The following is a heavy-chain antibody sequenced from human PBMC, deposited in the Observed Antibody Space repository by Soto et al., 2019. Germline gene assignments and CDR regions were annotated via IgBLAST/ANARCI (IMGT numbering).Heavy chain of an antibody. J-gene: IGHJ5*02. CDR3: ARHSSSWSRANWFDP. V-gene: IGHV4-39*01. CDR1: GGSISGSSYY. Sequence: QLQLHESGPGLVKPSETLSLTCTVSGGSISGSSYYWGWIRQPPGKGLEWIGAIYYSGSTFYNPSLNSRVTMSVDTSKNQISLKLISVTAADTAVYYCARHSSSWSRANWFDPWGQGTLVTVSS. CDR2: IYYSGST. D-gene: IGHD6-13*01.